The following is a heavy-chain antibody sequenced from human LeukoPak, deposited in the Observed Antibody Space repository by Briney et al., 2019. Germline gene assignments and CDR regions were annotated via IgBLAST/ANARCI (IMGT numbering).Heavy chain of an antibody. D-gene: IGHD3-3*01. V-gene: IGHV3-11*04. Sequence: PGGSLRLSCAASGFTFSDYYMSWIRQAPGKGLEWVSYISSSGSTIYYADSVKGRFTISRDNAKNSLYLQMNSLRAEDTAVYYCARVPRGGHPYYDFWSGYSGLDYWGQGTLVTVSS. CDR1: GFTFSDYY. CDR2: ISSSGSTI. J-gene: IGHJ4*02. CDR3: ARVPRGGHPYYDFWSGYSGLDY.